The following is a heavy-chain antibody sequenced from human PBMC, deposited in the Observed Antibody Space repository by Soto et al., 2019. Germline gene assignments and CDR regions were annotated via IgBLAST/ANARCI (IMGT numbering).Heavy chain of an antibody. V-gene: IGHV4-34*01. CDR2: INHSGST. J-gene: IGHJ4*02. D-gene: IGHD2-8*02. CDR1: GGSFSGYY. Sequence: QVQLQQWGAGLLKPSETLSLTCAVYGGSFSGYYWTWIRQPPGTGLEWIGEINHSGSTNYNPSLKRRVTISVDTSKNQFSLKQTSVTAANTAVYYCARDKITGLFDYWGQGTLVSVSS. CDR3: ARDKITGLFDY.